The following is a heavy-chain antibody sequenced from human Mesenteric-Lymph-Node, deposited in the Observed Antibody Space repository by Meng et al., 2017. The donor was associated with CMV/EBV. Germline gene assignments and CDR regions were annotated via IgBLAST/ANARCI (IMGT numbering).Heavy chain of an antibody. CDR2: ISSSSSYI. D-gene: IGHD5-18*01. V-gene: IGHV3-21*01. Sequence: SGFTFSSYSMNWVRQAPGKGLEWVSSISSSSSYIYYADSVKGRFTISRDNAKNSLYLQMNSLRAEDTAVYYCAKDWDAGYSYGYSADYWGQGTLVTVSS. J-gene: IGHJ4*02. CDR1: GFTFSSYS. CDR3: AKDWDAGYSYGYSADY.